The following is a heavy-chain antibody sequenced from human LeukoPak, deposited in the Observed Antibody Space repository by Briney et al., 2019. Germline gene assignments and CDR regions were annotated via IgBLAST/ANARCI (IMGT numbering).Heavy chain of an antibody. CDR3: AKSTRAVMAMMDV. CDR2: ISSRSTYI. Sequence: GGSLRLSCAASGFTFSNYDMNWVRQAPGKGLEWVSSISSRSTYIYHADSVKGRFTISRDNAKNSLFLQMNSLRAEDTAVYFCAKSTRAVMAMMDVWGKGTTVTVSS. D-gene: IGHD3-16*01. J-gene: IGHJ6*04. V-gene: IGHV3-21*01. CDR1: GFTFSNYD.